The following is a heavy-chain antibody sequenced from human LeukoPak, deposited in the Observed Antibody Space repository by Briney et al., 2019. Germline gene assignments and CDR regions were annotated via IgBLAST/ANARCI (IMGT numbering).Heavy chain of an antibody. D-gene: IGHD3-16*01. Sequence: ESGPTLVNPTQTLTLTCTFSGFSLSTSGVGVGWIRQPPGKALEWLALIYWNDDKRYRPSLKSRLTITKDTSKNQVVLTMTNVDPVDTATYYCAHRRYDYVWGSYQFDYWGQGTLVTVSS. CDR1: GFSLSTSGVG. CDR2: IYWNDDK. V-gene: IGHV2-5*01. J-gene: IGHJ4*02. CDR3: AHRRYDYVWGSYQFDY.